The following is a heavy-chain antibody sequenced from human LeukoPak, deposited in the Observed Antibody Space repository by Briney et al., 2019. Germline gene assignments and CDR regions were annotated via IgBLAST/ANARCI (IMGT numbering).Heavy chain of an antibody. Sequence: GGSLRLSCAASGFTFSNYWMSWVRQAPGKGLEWVANIKQDGSEKHYVESVKGRFTIFRDNAKTSMYLQMNSLRVEDTAVYYCARAIRGIQLWLPPYYYYMDVWAKGPRSPSP. CDR1: GFTFSNYW. D-gene: IGHD5-18*01. CDR2: IKQDGSEK. CDR3: ARAIRGIQLWLPPYYYYMDV. V-gene: IGHV3-7*03. J-gene: IGHJ6*03.